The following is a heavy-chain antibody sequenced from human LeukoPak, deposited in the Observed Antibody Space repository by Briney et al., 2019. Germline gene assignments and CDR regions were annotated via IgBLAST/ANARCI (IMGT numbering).Heavy chain of an antibody. CDR1: GFTFSSYG. CDR3: ARTQSGSYFRWSDYYYYDMDV. CDR2: IWYDGSNK. J-gene: IGHJ6*03. V-gene: IGHV3-33*01. Sequence: GGSLRLSCAASGFTFSSYGMHWVRQAPGKGLEWVAVIWYDGSNKYYADSVKGRFTISRDNSKNTLYLPMNSLRAEDTAVYYCARTQSGSYFRWSDYYYYDMDVWGKGTTVTVSS. D-gene: IGHD1-26*01.